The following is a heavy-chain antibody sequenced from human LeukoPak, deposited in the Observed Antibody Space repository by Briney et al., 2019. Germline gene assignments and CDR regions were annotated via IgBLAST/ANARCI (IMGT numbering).Heavy chain of an antibody. V-gene: IGHV3-48*03. CDR3: AKAWFSTATGGY. Sequence: GGSLRLSCAASGFTFSSFEMKWVRQAPGKGLEWVSYISSGGSTIYYADSVKGRFTISRDNSKNTLYLQMDSLRAEDTAIYYCAKAWFSTATGGYWGQGTLVTVSS. CDR1: GFTFSSFE. CDR2: ISSGGSTI. D-gene: IGHD2-15*01. J-gene: IGHJ4*02.